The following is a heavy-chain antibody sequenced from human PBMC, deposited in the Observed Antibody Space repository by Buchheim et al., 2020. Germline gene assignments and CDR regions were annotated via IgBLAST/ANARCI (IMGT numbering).Heavy chain of an antibody. J-gene: IGHJ6*02. CDR1: GFTFSSFE. CDR2: ISSSGSTK. V-gene: IGHV3-48*03. CDR3: ASLKGRTGTGYGMDV. Sequence: EVQLVESGGGLVLPGGSLRLSCAVAGFTFSSFEMNWVRQAPGKGLEWVSYISSSGSTKYYADSVKGRFTTSRDNAENSMYPQMNSLRVEDTAAYYCASLKGRTGTGYGMDVWGQGTT. D-gene: IGHD1-1*01.